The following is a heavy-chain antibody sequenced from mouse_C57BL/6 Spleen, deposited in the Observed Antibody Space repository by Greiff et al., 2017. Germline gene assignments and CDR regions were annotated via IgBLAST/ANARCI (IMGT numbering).Heavy chain of an antibody. J-gene: IGHJ2*01. CDR1: GYAFSNSW. CDR2: ICSGGSTT. CDR3: AGACNSAWGY. V-gene: IGHV1-82*01. Sequence: VQLLQSGPGLVKPGASVKLSCAASGYAFSNSWMNWVRQSPGKGLEWIGHICSGGSTTYYTGTVKGRSTITADNANNTHFMQMSSLRSEDSAMYCCAGACNSAWGYWGQGTTVTVSS. D-gene: IGHD6-1*01.